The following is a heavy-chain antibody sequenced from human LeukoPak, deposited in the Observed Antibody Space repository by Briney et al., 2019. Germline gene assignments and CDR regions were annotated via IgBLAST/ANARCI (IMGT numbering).Heavy chain of an antibody. CDR1: GFSLDSPAVG. V-gene: IGHV2-5*01. CDR2: IYGSDDK. CDR3: ARQGYGYVYFDF. Sequence: KESGPTLVNPTETLTLTCTFSGFSLDSPAVGVGWVRQPPGKALEWLALIYGSDDKRYMPSLQNRLTITKDTSKNLVVLTMANVDPVDTATYYCARQGYGYVYFDFWGRGILVTVSS. J-gene: IGHJ4*02. D-gene: IGHD5-18*01.